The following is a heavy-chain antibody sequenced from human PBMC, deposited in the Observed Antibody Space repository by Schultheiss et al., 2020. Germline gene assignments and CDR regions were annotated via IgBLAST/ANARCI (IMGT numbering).Heavy chain of an antibody. Sequence: GGSLRLSCAASGFTFSSYWMSWVRQAPGKGLEWVANIKQDGSEKYYVDSVRGRFTISRDNAMNSLYLQMDRLRVEDTAVYYCARDPAGSGWALDIWGQGTMVTVSS. V-gene: IGHV3-7*01. CDR3: ARDPAGSGWALDI. CDR2: IKQDGSEK. J-gene: IGHJ3*02. CDR1: GFTFSSYW.